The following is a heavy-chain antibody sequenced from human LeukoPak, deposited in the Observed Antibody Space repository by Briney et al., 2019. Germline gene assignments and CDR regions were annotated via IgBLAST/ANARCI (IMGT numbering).Heavy chain of an antibody. V-gene: IGHV3-7*01. CDR3: ARPAYTAAYDL. J-gene: IGHJ3*01. CDR2: MKGDGSEK. Sequence: GGSLRLSCVASGFTFSTYWMTWVRQAPGKGLEWVANMKGDGSEKHYVDSVKGRFTISRDNARNSLYLQMNSLRAEDSAVYYCARPAYTAAYDLWGQGTLVTVSS. CDR1: GFTFSTYW. D-gene: IGHD3-16*01.